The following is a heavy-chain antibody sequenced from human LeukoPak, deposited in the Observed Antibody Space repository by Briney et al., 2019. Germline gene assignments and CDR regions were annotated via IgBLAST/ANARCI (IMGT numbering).Heavy chain of an antibody. J-gene: IGHJ4*02. D-gene: IGHD2-8*01. CDR1: GGSITSTNW. V-gene: IGHV4-4*02. CDR2: VSLSGLT. CDR3: SRENGAFSPFGY. Sequence: PSETLSLTCGVSGGSITSTNWWSWVRQPPGQGLEWIGEVSLSGLTNYNPSLSSRIVMALDTSKNHLSLHLTSVTAADTAVYYCSRENGAFSPFGYWGQGYLVTVLS.